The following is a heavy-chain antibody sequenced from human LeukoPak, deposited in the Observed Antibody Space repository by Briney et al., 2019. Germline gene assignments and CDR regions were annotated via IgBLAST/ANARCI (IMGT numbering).Heavy chain of an antibody. CDR2: IYYSGST. J-gene: IGHJ4*02. CDR1: GCSISSYY. D-gene: IGHD3-16*02. CDR3: AGGDDYVWGSYRPLWDY. Sequence: SETLSLTCTVSGCSISSYYWSRIRQPPGKGLEWIGYIYYSGSTNYNPSLKSRVTISVDTSKNQFSLKLSSVTAADTAVYCCAGGDDYVWGSYRPLWDYWGQGTLVTVSS. V-gene: IGHV4-59*08.